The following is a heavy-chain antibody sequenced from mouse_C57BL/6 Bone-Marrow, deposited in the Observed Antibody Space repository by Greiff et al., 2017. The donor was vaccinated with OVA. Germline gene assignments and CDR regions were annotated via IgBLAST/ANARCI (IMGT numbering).Heavy chain of an antibody. Sequence: EVQVVESGGDLVKPGGSLKLSCAASGFTFSSYGMSWVRQTPDKRLEWVATISSGGSYTYYPDSVKGRFPISRDNAKNTLYLQMSSLKSEDTAMYYCARQPVVACDYWGQGTTLTVSS. CDR2: ISSGGSYT. CDR1: GFTFSSYG. CDR3: ARQPVVACDY. J-gene: IGHJ2*01. D-gene: IGHD1-1*01. V-gene: IGHV5-6*01.